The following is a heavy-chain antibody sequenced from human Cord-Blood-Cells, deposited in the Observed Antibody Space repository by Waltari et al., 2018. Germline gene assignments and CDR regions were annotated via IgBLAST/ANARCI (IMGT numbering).Heavy chain of an antibody. CDR2: INHSGST. V-gene: IGHV4-34*01. Sequence: QVQLQQWGAGLLKTSETLSLTCAVYGGSFSGYYWSWTLQPPGTGLEWIGKINHSGSTNYNPSLKSRVTISVDTSKNQFSLKLGSVTAADTAVYYCARISVDIVATNDYWGQGTLVTVSS. CDR1: GGSFSGYY. J-gene: IGHJ4*02. CDR3: ARISVDIVATNDY. D-gene: IGHD5-12*01.